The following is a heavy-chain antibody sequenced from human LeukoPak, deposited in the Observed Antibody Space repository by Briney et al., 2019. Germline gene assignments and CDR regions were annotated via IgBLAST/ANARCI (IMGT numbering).Heavy chain of an antibody. CDR3: TTDPYYYESWGFRR. J-gene: IGHJ4*02. CDR1: GFTFSNAW. V-gene: IGHV3-15*01. D-gene: IGHD3-22*01. Sequence: GGSLRLSCAASGFTFSNAWMSWVRQAPGTGLEWVGRIKTKADGGTTDYAAPVKGRFTISRDDSKNTLYLQMNSLKTEDTAVYYCTTDPYYYESWGFRRGGQGTLVTVSS. CDR2: IKTKADGGTT.